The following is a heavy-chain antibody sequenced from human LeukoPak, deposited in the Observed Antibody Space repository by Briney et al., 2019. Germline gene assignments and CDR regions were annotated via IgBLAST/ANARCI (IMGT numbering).Heavy chain of an antibody. CDR2: ISGSGGST. V-gene: IGHV3-23*01. Sequence: PGGSLRLSCADSGFTFSSYAMSWVRQAPGKGLEWVSAISGSGGSTYYADSVKGRFTISRDNSKNTLYLQMNSLRAEDTAVYYCAKGKTVARYYYGMDVWGQGTTVTVSS. CDR3: AKGKTVARYYYGMDV. J-gene: IGHJ6*02. CDR1: GFTFSSYA. D-gene: IGHD4-23*01.